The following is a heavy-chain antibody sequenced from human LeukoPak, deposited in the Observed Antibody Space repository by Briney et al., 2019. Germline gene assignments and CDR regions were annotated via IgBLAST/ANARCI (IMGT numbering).Heavy chain of an antibody. J-gene: IGHJ4*02. CDR2: ISGSGGST. CDR1: GFAFSSYA. V-gene: IGHV3-23*01. CDR3: ARGYSGSYDPDYFDY. D-gene: IGHD1-26*01. Sequence: GGSLRLSCAASGFAFSSYAMSWVRQAPGKGLEWVSAISGSGGSTYYADSVKGRFTISRDNSKNTLYLQMNSLRAEDTAVYYCARGYSGSYDPDYFDYWGQGTLVTVSS.